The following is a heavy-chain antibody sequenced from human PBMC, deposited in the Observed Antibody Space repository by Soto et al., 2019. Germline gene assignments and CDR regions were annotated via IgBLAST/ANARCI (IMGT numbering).Heavy chain of an antibody. CDR2: IGRRSDI. J-gene: IGHJ6*02. CDR3: AREETAWPLAYGLDV. CDR1: GFSFSTYS. V-gene: IGHV3-21*01. Sequence: LRLSCEASGFSFSTYSMHWVRQAPGKGLEWVSSIGRRSDIYYADSVKGRFTISRDNAKNSVSLQMDSLRDEDTAVYYCAREETAWPLAYGLDVWGQGTTVTVSS. D-gene: IGHD2-21*02.